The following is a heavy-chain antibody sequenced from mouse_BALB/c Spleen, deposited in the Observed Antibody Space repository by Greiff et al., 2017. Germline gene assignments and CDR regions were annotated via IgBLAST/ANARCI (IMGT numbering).Heavy chain of an antibody. Sequence: VQLQQSGTVLARPGASVKMSCKASGYTFTSYWMHWVKQRPGQGLEWIGAIYPGNSDTSYNQKFKGKAKLTAVTSTSTAYMELSSLTNEDSAVYYCTRTKYDGYYDAMDYRGQGTSVTVSS. D-gene: IGHD2-3*01. V-gene: IGHV1-5*01. CDR3: TRTKYDGYYDAMDY. CDR1: GYTFTSYW. CDR2: IYPGNSDT. J-gene: IGHJ4*01.